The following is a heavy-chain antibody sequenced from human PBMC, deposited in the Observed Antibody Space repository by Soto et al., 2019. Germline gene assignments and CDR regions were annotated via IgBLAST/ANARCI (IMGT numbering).Heavy chain of an antibody. J-gene: IGHJ6*03. D-gene: IGHD1-1*01. CDR3: ARGTGIPRADYYYYMDV. CDR2: INHSGST. Sequence: PSETLSLTCAVYGGSFSGYYWSWIRQPPGKGLEWIGEINHSGSTNYNPSLKSRVTISVDTSKNQFSLKLSSVTAADTAVYYCARGTGIPRADYYYYMDVWGKGTTVTVSS. V-gene: IGHV4-34*01. CDR1: GGSFSGYY.